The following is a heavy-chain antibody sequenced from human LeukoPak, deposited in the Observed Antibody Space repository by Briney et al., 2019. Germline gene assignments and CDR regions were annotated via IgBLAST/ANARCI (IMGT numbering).Heavy chain of an antibody. CDR3: AGWRDHAGMDV. CDR2: ICESGNSI. V-gene: IGHV3-48*03. CDR1: GFTLSNYE. Sequence: GGSLSLPCEVSGFTLSNYEMHWARQAPGKGLEWVAFICESGNSIFYAELGKGRFTSAKDNAKNSLYLQMNSLRGEDTAVYFCAGWRDHAGMDVWGKGTTVTVSS. J-gene: IGHJ6*04. D-gene: IGHD2-15*01.